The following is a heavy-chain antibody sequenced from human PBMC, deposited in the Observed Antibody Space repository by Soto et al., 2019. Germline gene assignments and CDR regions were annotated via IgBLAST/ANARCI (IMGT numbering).Heavy chain of an antibody. Sequence: EVQLVESGGGVVQPGGSLRLSCAASGFTFNNYYMVWVRQAPGRGLEWVANINQDGSAKYYVDSVKGRFTISRDNAKSSLYLQINSLRAEDTATYYCGRGFGGTHWGQGSLVTVSS. J-gene: IGHJ4*02. CDR2: INQDGSAK. D-gene: IGHD2-15*01. V-gene: IGHV3-7*05. CDR3: GRGFGGTH. CDR1: GFTFNNYY.